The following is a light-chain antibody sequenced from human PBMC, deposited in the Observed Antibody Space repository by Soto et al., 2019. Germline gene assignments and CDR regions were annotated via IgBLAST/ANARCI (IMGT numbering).Light chain of an antibody. CDR1: SSDVGGYNY. J-gene: IGLJ1*01. CDR3: SSYRTSSYYV. Sequence: QSALTQPASVSGSPGQSITISCTGTSSDVGGYNYVSWYQQHPGKAPKLMIHEVSNRPSGVSNRFSGSKSGNTASLTISGLQAEDEADYYCSSYRTSSYYVFGTGTKVTVL. CDR2: EVS. V-gene: IGLV2-14*01.